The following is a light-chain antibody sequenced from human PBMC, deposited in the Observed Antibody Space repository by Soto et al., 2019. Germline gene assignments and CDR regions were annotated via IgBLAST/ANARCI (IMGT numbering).Light chain of an antibody. V-gene: IGLV2-18*02. CDR1: SSDIGSYNR. J-gene: IGLJ1*01. Sequence: QSALTQPASVSGSPGQSITISCTGTSSDIGSYNRVSWYQQPPGTAPKLIIYEVNNRPSGVPDRFSGSKSGNTASLTISGLQAEDEADDYCNSFTTSSTYVFGTGTKVTVL. CDR3: NSFTTSSTYV. CDR2: EVN.